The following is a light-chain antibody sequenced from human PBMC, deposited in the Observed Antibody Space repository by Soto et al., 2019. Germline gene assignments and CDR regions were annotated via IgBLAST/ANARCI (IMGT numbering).Light chain of an antibody. CDR1: SSDVGGYNY. Sequence: QSALTQPRSVSGSPGQSVTISCTGTSSDVGGYNYVSWYQQHPGKAPKLMIYDVGKRPSGVPDRFSGSKSDNTASLTISGLQAEDEADYYCQSYDSDLSAWVFGGGTKVTVL. CDR2: DVG. CDR3: QSYDSDLSAWV. J-gene: IGLJ3*02. V-gene: IGLV2-11*01.